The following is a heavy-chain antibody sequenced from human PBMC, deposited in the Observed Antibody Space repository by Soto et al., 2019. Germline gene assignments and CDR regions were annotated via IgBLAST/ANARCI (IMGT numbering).Heavy chain of an antibody. CDR1: GFTFSSYS. CDR2: ISSSSYI. V-gene: IGHV3-21*01. D-gene: IGHD6-13*01. Sequence: LRLSCAASGFTFSSYSMNWVRQAPGKGLEWVSSISSSSYIYYADSVKGRFTISRDNAKNSLYLQMNSLRAEDTAVYYCARDINPPGYSRSWYGGGVYYYGMDVWGQGTTVTVYS. CDR3: ARDINPPGYSRSWYGGGVYYYGMDV. J-gene: IGHJ6*02.